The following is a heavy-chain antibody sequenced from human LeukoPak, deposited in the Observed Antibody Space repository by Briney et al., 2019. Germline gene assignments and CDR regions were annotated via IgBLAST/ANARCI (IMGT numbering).Heavy chain of an antibody. CDR1: GFTFSSYA. V-gene: IGHV3-64D*06. CDR2: ISSNGGST. Sequence: GGSLRLSCSASGFTFSSYAMHWVRQAPGKGLEYVSAISSNGGSTYYVDSVKGRFTISRDNSKNTLYLQMSSLRAEDTAVYYCVKGLRRDVILWFGEYYPRYWGQGTLVTVSS. D-gene: IGHD3-10*01. J-gene: IGHJ4*02. CDR3: VKGLRRDVILWFGEYYPRY.